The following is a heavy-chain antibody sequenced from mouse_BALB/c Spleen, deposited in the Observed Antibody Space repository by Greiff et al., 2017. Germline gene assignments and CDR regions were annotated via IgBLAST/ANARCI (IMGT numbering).Heavy chain of an antibody. Sequence: EVQLVESGPGLVKPSQSLSLTCSVTGYSITSGYYWNWIRQFPGNKLEWMGYISYDGSNNYNPSLKNRISITRDTSKNQFFLKLNSVTTEDTATYYCASMITDYFDYWGQGTTLTVSS. J-gene: IGHJ2*01. D-gene: IGHD2-4*01. CDR2: ISYDGSN. CDR3: ASMITDYFDY. CDR1: GYSITSGYY. V-gene: IGHV3-6*02.